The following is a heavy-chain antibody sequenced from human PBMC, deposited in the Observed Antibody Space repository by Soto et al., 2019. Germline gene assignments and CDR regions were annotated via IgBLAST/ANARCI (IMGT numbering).Heavy chain of an antibody. CDR2: ISSSSSYI. J-gene: IGHJ6*02. D-gene: IGHD5-12*01. CDR1: GGTFSSYR. CDR3: AKDFPVDIVATMAPYYYYGMAV. V-gene: IGHV3-21*01. Sequence: AVSRRVSCGAAGGTFSSYRMDWGRQGPGKGLEWVSSISSSSSYIYYADSVKGRFTISRDNSKNTLYLQMNSLRAEDTAVYYCAKDFPVDIVATMAPYYYYGMAVWGQGTTVTVSS.